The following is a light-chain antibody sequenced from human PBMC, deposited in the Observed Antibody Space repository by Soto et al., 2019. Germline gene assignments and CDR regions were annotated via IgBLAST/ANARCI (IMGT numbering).Light chain of an antibody. J-gene: IGKJ4*01. CDR2: DAS. CDR3: QQYENWPQLT. V-gene: IGKV3-11*01. CDR1: QSVSSY. Sequence: EIVLTQSPATLSLSPGERATLSCRASQSVSSYLAWYQQKPGQAPRLLIYDASNRATGIPARFSGSGSGTDFTLTISSLEPEDFAVYYCQQYENWPQLTFGGGTKVEIK.